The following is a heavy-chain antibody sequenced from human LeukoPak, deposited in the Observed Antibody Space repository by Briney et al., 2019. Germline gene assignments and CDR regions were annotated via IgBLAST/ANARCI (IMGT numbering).Heavy chain of an antibody. Sequence: GRCLRLSCAASGFTFSSYGMHGVRQAPSKGLEWVAVISYDGSNKYYADSVKGRFTISRDNSKNTLYLQMNSLRAEDTAVYYCAKDGRLAHFDYWGQGTLVTVSS. V-gene: IGHV3-30*18. CDR1: GFTFSSYG. D-gene: IGHD6-25*01. J-gene: IGHJ4*02. CDR3: AKDGRLAHFDY. CDR2: ISYDGSNK.